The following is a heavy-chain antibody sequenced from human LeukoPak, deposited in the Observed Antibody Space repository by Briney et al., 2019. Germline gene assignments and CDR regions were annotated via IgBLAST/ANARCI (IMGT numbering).Heavy chain of an antibody. Sequence: GASVKVSCKASGYTFTGYCMHWVRQAPGQGLEWMGWINPNSGGTNYAQKFQGRVTMTRDTSISTAYMELSRLRSDDTAVYYCARGGKKTTVTSWFDPWGQGTLVAVSS. J-gene: IGHJ5*02. D-gene: IGHD4-17*01. V-gene: IGHV1-2*02. CDR2: INPNSGGT. CDR1: GYTFTGYC. CDR3: ARGGKKTTVTSWFDP.